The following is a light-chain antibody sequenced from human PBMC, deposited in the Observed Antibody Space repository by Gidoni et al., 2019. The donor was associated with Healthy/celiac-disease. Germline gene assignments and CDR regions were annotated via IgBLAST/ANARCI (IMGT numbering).Light chain of an antibody. CDR3: KQYYSTPWT. CDR2: WAS. CDR1: QSVLYSSNNKNY. V-gene: IGKV4-1*01. J-gene: IGKJ1*01. Sequence: DIVMTQSPDSLAVSLGERATIHCKSSQSVLYSSNNKNYLAWYQQKPGQPPKLLIYWASTRESGVPDRFSGSGSGTDFTLTISSMQAEDVAVYYCKQYYSTPWTFGKGTKVEIK.